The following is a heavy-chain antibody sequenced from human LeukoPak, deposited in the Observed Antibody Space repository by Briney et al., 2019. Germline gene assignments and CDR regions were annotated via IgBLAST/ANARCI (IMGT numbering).Heavy chain of an antibody. CDR3: ARHLRSQYYYGSGSYYNTLFDY. J-gene: IGHJ4*02. CDR1: GGSFSGYY. V-gene: IGHV4-34*01. D-gene: IGHD3-10*01. CDR2: INHSGGT. Sequence: SETLSLTCAVYGGSFSGYYWSWIRQPPGKGLEWIGEINHSGGTNYNPSLKSRVTISVDTSKNQFSLKLSSVTAADTAVYYCARHLRSQYYYGSGSYYNTLFDYWGQGTLVTVSS.